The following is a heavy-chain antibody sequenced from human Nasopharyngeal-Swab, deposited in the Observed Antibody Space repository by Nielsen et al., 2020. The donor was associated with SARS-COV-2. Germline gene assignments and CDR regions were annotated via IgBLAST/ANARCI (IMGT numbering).Heavy chain of an antibody. CDR2: IYHSGST. D-gene: IGHD5-18*01. V-gene: IGHV4-38-2*02. CDR3: ARIVDTAMHFDY. Sequence: GSLRLSCTVSGYSISSGYYCCWIRQPPGKGLEWIGSIYHSGSTYYNPSLKSRVTISVDTSKNQFSLKLSSVTAADTAVYYCARIVDTAMHFDYWGQGTLVTVSS. CDR1: GYSISSGYY. J-gene: IGHJ4*02.